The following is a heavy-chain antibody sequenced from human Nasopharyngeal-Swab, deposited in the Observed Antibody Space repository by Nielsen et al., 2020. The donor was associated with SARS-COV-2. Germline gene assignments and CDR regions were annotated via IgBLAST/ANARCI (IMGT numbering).Heavy chain of an antibody. J-gene: IGHJ6*02. CDR2: IYSGGST. CDR3: ARWMAGHYGMDV. D-gene: IGHD6-19*01. CDR1: GFTVSSNY. Sequence: GESLKISCAASGFTVSSNYMSWARQAPGKGLEWVSVIYSGGSTYYADSVKGRFTISRDNSKNTLYLQMNSLRAEDTAVYYCARWMAGHYGMDVWGQGTTVTVSS. V-gene: IGHV3-53*01.